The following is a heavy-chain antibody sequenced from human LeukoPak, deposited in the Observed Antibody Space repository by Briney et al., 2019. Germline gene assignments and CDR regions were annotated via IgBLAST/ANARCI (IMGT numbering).Heavy chain of an antibody. CDR1: GGSINNYY. CDR3: ARCIPDHYYSFTY. Sequence: ASETLSLACTVSGGSINNYYWSWIRQPPGKGLEWIGYISYSGSTNYNPSLKSRVTISVDTSKNQFSLRLSSVTAADTAVYYCARCIPDHYYSFTYWGQGTLVTVSS. CDR2: ISYSGST. V-gene: IGHV4-59*01. J-gene: IGHJ4*02. D-gene: IGHD3-22*01.